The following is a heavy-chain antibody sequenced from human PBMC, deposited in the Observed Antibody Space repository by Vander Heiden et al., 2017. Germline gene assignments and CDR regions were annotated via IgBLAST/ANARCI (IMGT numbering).Heavy chain of an antibody. Sequence: EVQLVESGGGGVQPGGSMRLSCAASGFTFSSYWMHWVRQAPGKGLVWVSRINSDGSSTSYADSVKGRFTISRDNAKNTLYLQMSSLSADDTALYYCARDRPTNPYYYYGMDVWGEGTTVAVSS. V-gene: IGHV3-74*01. J-gene: IGHJ6*04. CDR1: GFTFSSYW. CDR2: INSDGSST. D-gene: IGHD1-1*01. CDR3: ARDRPTNPYYYYGMDV.